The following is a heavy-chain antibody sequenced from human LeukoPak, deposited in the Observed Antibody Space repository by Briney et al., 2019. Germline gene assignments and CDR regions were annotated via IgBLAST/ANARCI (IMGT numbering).Heavy chain of an antibody. V-gene: IGHV3-7*01. D-gene: IGHD2/OR15-2a*01. CDR1: GFTFSRHW. J-gene: IGHJ4*02. Sequence: PGGSLRLSCATSGFTFSRHWMSWVRQAPGKGPEGVVNIKQDGSERYYVHSVKGRFTISRDNAKNSLYLQMNSLRAEDTAVYYCARDGGHTTDFVYWGQGILVTVSS. CDR2: IKQDGSER. CDR3: ARDGGHTTDFVY.